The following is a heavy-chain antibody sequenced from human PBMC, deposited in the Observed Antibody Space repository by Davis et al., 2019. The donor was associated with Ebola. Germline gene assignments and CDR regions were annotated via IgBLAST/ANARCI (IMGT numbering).Heavy chain of an antibody. J-gene: IGHJ6*02. CDR3: AREGVGYYGMDV. V-gene: IGHV3-33*01. Sequence: GGSLRLSCAASGFTFSSYGMHWVRQAPGKGLEWVAVIWYDGSNKYYADSVKGRFTISRDNSKNTLYRQMNSLRAEDTAVYYCAREGVGYYGMDVWGQGTTVTVSS. CDR1: GFTFSSYG. D-gene: IGHD2-15*01. CDR2: IWYDGSNK.